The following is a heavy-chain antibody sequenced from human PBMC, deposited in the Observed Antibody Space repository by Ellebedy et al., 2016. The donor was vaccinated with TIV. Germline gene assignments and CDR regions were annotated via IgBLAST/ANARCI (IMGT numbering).Heavy chain of an antibody. V-gene: IGHV1-3*01. CDR3: ARETHFYDSRSDYPWGS. CDR1: GYTFSTYT. J-gene: IGHJ5*02. Sequence: ASVKVSXXASGYTFSTYTMHWVRQAPGQGLEWVGWINAGNGKTKSSQKFQGRVTITRDTSASTAYMELSSLRSGDTPVYYCARETHFYDSRSDYPWGSWGQGTLVIVSS. CDR2: INAGNGKT. D-gene: IGHD3-22*01.